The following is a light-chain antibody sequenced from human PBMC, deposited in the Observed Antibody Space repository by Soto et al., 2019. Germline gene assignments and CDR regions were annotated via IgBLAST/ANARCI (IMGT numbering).Light chain of an antibody. CDR2: STN. V-gene: IGLV7-43*01. Sequence: QAVVTQEPSLTVSPGGTVTLTCAASTGAVTSGHYANWFQQKPGQSPRALIYSTNNRYSWTPARFSGSLLGGKAALILSGVQPEDEADYYCLLYSIPTWVFGGGTKLTVL. J-gene: IGLJ3*02. CDR3: LLYSIPTWV. CDR1: TGAVTSGHY.